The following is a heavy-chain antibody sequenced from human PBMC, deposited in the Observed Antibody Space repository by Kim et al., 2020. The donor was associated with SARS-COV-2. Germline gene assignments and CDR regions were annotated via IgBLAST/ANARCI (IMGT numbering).Heavy chain of an antibody. J-gene: IGHJ4*02. D-gene: IGHD4-17*01. V-gene: IGHV3-23*01. CDR3: AKATTVTSLGPFDY. Sequence: ADAVKGRLTSSRDNSKNTLYLQMNSLRAEDTAVYYCAKATTVTSLGPFDYWGQGTLVTVSS.